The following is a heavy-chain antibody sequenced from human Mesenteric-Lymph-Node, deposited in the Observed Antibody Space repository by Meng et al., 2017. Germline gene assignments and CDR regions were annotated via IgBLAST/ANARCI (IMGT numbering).Heavy chain of an antibody. CDR2: INAGNGNT. J-gene: IGHJ4*02. CDR3: ARDGFYDSSGYYYGTFDY. CDR1: GYTCTSYA. V-gene: IGHV1-3*01. D-gene: IGHD3-22*01. Sequence: QSPYFQAGAEVKKHGASVTVSVKASGYTCTSYAMHWVRQAPGQRLEWMGWINAGNGNTKYSQKFQGRVTMTTDTSTSTAYMELRSLRSDDTAVYYCARDGFYDSSGYYYGTFDYWGQGTLVTVSS.